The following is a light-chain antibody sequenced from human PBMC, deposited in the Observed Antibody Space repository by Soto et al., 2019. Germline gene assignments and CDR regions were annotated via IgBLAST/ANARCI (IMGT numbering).Light chain of an antibody. J-gene: IGKJ1*01. V-gene: IGKV1-5*03. CDR3: QQYNSYSPT. Sequence: DIQMTQSPSTLSASVGDRVTITCRASQSISTWLAWYQQEPGQAPKLLIHKASSLQSGVPSRFSGSGSGTDFTLTISSLHPDDFATYYCQQYNSYSPTFGQGTK. CDR2: KAS. CDR1: QSISTW.